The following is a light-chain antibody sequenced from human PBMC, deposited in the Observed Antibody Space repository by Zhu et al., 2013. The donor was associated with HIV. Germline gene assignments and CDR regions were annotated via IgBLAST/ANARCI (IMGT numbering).Light chain of an antibody. CDR1: QGISSW. CDR3: QQSYSTPWT. J-gene: IGKJ1*01. Sequence: DIQMTQSPSSVSASVGDRVTITCRASQGISSWLAWYQQKAGKAPKLLIYAASSLQRGVPPGISASGSGTDFTLTISSLQPEDFATYYCQQSYSTPWTFGQGTKVEI. CDR2: AAS. V-gene: IGKV1-12*02.